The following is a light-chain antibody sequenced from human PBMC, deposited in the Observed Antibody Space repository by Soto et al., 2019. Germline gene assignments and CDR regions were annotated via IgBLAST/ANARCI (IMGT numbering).Light chain of an antibody. CDR3: QQYNNWTRT. J-gene: IGKJ1*01. V-gene: IGKV3D-15*01. CDR1: QSIHTS. CDR2: DST. Sequence: TQSSATLSLSPGERATLSCRASQSIHTSLAWYQQKPGQPPRLVVYDSTLRANGVPDRFGGSRSGTEFTLTISRLETEDFAVYYCQQYNNWTRTFGQGTKVDIK.